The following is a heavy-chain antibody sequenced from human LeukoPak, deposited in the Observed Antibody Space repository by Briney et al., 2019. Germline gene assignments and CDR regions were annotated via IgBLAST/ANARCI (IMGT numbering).Heavy chain of an antibody. CDR2: IYYSGST. J-gene: IGHJ5*02. CDR3: ARDGDYDSSGYYYFSWFDP. D-gene: IGHD3-22*01. Sequence: SENLSLTCTVSGGSISSYYWSWIRQPPGKGLEWIGYIYYSGSTNYNPSLKSRVTISVDTSKNQFSLKLSSVTAADTAVYYCARDGDYDSSGYYYFSWFDPWGQGTLVTVSS. CDR1: GGSISSYY. V-gene: IGHV4-59*01.